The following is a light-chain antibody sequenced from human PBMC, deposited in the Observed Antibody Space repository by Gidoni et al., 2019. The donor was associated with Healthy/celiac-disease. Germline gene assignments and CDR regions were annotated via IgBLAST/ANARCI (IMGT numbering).Light chain of an antibody. CDR3: NSRDSSGNHLV. CDR2: GKN. CDR1: SLRSYY. J-gene: IGLJ3*02. V-gene: IGLV3-19*01. Sequence: SSELPQDPAVSVALGQTVRITCQGDSLRSYYESWYQQKPGQAPVLVIYGKNNRPSGIPDRFSGSSSGNTASLTITGAQAEDEADYCCNSRDSSGNHLVFGGGTKLTVL.